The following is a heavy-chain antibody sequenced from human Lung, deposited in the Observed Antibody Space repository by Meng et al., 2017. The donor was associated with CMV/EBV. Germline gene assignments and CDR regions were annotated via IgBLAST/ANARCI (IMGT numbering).Heavy chain of an antibody. CDR2: INHSGST. D-gene: IGHD3-3*01. J-gene: IGHJ6*02. Sequence: SETLSLXCAVYGGSFSGYYWSWIRQPPGKGLEWIGEINHSGSTNYNPSLKSRVTISVDTSKNQFSLKLSSVTAADTAVYYCARYTIFYYYYVMDVWGQGTTVTVSS. CDR3: ARYTIFYYYYVMDV. CDR1: GGSFSGYY. V-gene: IGHV4-34*01.